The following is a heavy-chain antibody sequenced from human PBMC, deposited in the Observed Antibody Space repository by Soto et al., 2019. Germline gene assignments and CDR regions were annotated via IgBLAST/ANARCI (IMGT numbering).Heavy chain of an antibody. CDR1: GDSVSSNSAA. V-gene: IGHV6-1*01. J-gene: IGHJ6*02. CDR2: TYYRSKWYN. CDR3: ARGVAEPENYYYYYGMDV. Sequence: SQTLSLTCAISGDSVSSNSAAWNWIRQSPSRGLEWLGRTYYRSKWYNDYAVSVKSRITINPDTSKNQFSLQLNSVTPEDTAVYYCARGVAEPENYYYYYGMDVWGQGTTVTVSS. D-gene: IGHD6-13*01.